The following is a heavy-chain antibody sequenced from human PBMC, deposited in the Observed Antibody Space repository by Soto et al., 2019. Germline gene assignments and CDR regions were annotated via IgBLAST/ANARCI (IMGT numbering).Heavy chain of an antibody. J-gene: IGHJ3*01. D-gene: IGHD1-1*01. CDR1: GFTFSRYN. Sequence: GGSLRLSCSASGFTFSRYNMHWVRQAPGKGLEYVSAITKNGDSTYYADSVKGRFTISRDNSKNTLFLQVSSLSAEDTAMYYCLCNNLDDAFDVWGQGTTVTVSS. V-gene: IGHV3-64D*08. CDR2: ITKNGDST. CDR3: LCNNLDDAFDV.